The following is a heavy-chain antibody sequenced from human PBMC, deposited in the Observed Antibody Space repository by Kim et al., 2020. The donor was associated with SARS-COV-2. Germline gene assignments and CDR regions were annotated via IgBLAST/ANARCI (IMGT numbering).Heavy chain of an antibody. J-gene: IGHJ6*02. D-gene: IGHD3-10*01. V-gene: IGHV1-18*01. CDR2: ISAYNGNT. CDR3: AREKTYYYGSGSRLYGMDV. CDR1: GYTFTSYG. Sequence: ASVKVSCKASGYTFTSYGISWVRQAPGQGLEWMGWISAYNGNTNYAQKLQGRVTMTTDTSTSTAYMELRSLRSDDTAVYYCAREKTYYYGSGSRLYGMDVWGQGTTVTVSS.